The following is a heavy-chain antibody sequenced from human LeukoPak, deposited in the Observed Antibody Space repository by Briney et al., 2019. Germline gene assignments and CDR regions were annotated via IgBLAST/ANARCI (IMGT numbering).Heavy chain of an antibody. CDR2: ISACNGNT. J-gene: IGHJ3*02. V-gene: IGHV1-18*01. D-gene: IGHD2-2*01. Sequence: ASVKVSCKASGYTFTSYGISWVRQAPGQGLEWMGWISACNGNTNYAQKLQGRVTITTDTSTSTAYMQLRSLRSDDTAVYYCARDPLVYCSSTSCYPIGDDAFDIWGQGTMVTVSS. CDR3: ARDPLVYCSSTSCYPIGDDAFDI. CDR1: GYTFTSYG.